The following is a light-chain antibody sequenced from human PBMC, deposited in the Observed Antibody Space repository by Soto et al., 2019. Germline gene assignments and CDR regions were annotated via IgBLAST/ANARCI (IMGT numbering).Light chain of an antibody. CDR3: CSYAGSRVV. CDR2: EVS. J-gene: IGLJ2*01. Sequence: QSALTQPASVSGSPGQSITISCTGTSSDAGSYNLVSWYQQHPGKAPKLMIYEVSKRPSEVSNRFSGSKSGNTASLTISGLQAEDEADYYCCSYAGSRVVFGGGTKLTVL. V-gene: IGLV2-23*02. CDR1: SSDAGSYNL.